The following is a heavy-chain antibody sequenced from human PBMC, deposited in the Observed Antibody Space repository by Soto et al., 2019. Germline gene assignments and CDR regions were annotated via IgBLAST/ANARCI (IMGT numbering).Heavy chain of an antibody. D-gene: IGHD1-7*01. J-gene: IGHJ6*03. CDR3: ARVTGTTSYYYYYYMDV. V-gene: IGHV6-1*01. Sequence: SQTLSLTCAISGDSVSSNSAAWNWIRQSPSRGLEWLGRTYYRSKWYNDYAVSVKSRITINPDTSKNQFSLQLNSVTPEDTAVYYCARVTGTTSYYYYYYMDVWGKGTTVTVSS. CDR2: TYYRSKWYN. CDR1: GDSVSSNSAA.